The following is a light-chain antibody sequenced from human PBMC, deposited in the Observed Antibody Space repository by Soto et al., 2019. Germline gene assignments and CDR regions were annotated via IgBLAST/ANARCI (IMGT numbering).Light chain of an antibody. CDR2: DAS. V-gene: IGKV3-15*01. J-gene: IGKJ4*01. CDR1: QNVYNN. CDR3: QQCRNWPLT. Sequence: EIVMTQSPATLSVSPGEGATLSCKASQNVYNNLAWYQQRPGQPPRLPIYDASTRAPGISARFSGSGYGTEFTLTISSLQSEDFAVYFCQQCRNWPLTFGGGTKV.